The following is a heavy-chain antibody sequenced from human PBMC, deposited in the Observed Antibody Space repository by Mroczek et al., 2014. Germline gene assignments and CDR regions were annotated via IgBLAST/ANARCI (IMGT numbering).Heavy chain of an antibody. CDR1: IHLHRLL. Sequence: SGAEVKKPGASVNGLLQGFWIHLHRLLYALGATGPWTKGLSGWDGSTLTVVATNHAQKFQGRVTMTRDTSISTAYMELSRLRSDDTAVYYCAPREGFGVVAFNFWGQGTLVTVSS. CDR2: STLTVVAT. V-gene: IGHV1-2*02. CDR3: APREGFGVVAFNF. D-gene: IGHD3-3*01. J-gene: IGHJ4*02.